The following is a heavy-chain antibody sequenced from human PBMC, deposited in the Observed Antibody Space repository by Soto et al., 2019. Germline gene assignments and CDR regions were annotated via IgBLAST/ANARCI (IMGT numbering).Heavy chain of an antibody. J-gene: IGHJ4*02. CDR2: IYHSGST. CDR3: AALGYCSGGSCYVFDV. Sequence: ASETLSLTCAVSGGSISSSNWWSWVRQPPGKGLEWIGEIYHSGSTNYNPSLKSRVTISVDTSKNQFSLKLSSVTAADTAVYYCAALGYCSGGSCYVFDVWGKGTLVTVSS. CDR1: GGSISSSNW. D-gene: IGHD2-15*01. V-gene: IGHV4-4*02.